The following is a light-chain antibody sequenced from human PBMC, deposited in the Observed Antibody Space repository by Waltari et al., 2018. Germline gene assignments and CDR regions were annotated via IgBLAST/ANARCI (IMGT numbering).Light chain of an antibody. CDR2: KDT. Sequence: YDLTQPFSVSVSPGQTATITCSGDVLAEKYVRWFQQKPGQAPTLILYKDTERPSGIPERLSGSSSGSTVTLTIRGALLEDEADHHCHAAADNNWFFGGGTKLTVL. CDR1: VLAEKY. J-gene: IGLJ2*01. V-gene: IGLV3-27*01. CDR3: HAAADNNWF.